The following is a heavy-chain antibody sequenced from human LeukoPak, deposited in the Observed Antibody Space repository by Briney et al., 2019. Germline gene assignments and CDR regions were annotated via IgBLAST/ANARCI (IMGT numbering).Heavy chain of an antibody. V-gene: IGHV4-4*07. J-gene: IGHJ5*02. CDR1: GASVSSDY. CDR3: ARLSANWFDP. Sequence: PETLSLTCTVSGASVSSDYWTWIRQPAGKGLEWIGRVYISGSPINNPSLKSRVTTSVDTSKNQFSLKLSSVTAADTAVYYCARLSANWFDPWGQGILVTVSS. CDR2: VYISGSP.